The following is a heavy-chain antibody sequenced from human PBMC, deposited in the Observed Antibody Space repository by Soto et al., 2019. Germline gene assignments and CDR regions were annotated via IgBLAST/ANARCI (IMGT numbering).Heavy chain of an antibody. CDR1: GFTFSSYG. CDR2: ISYDGSNK. J-gene: IGHJ3*02. Sequence: PGGSLRLSCAASGFTFSSYGMHWVRQAPGKGLEWVAVISYDGSNKYYADSVKGRFTISRDNSKNTLYLQMNSLRAEDTAVYYCAKGEESSRAFDICGQGTMVTVSS. D-gene: IGHD2-2*01. CDR3: AKGEESSRAFDI. V-gene: IGHV3-30*18.